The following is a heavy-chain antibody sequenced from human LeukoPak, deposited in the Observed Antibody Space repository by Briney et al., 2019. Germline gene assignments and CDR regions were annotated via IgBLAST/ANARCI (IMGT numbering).Heavy chain of an antibody. V-gene: IGHV3-21*01. CDR3: ARDCAHKDTAMVDHGMDV. CDR1: GFTFSTYN. Sequence: GGSLRLSCAASGFTFSTYNMNWVRQAPGKGLEWVSFISSSSSYIYYADSVKGRFTISRDNAKNSLYLQMNSLRAEDTAVYYCARDCAHKDTAMVDHGMDVWGQGTTVTVSS. CDR2: ISSSSSYI. J-gene: IGHJ6*02. D-gene: IGHD5-18*01.